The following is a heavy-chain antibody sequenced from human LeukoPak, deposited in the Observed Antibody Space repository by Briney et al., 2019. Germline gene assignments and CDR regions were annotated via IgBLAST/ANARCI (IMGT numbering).Heavy chain of an antibody. CDR3: ARGGIRFLEL. Sequence: QPAGSLSLSCAASGLLFSSYEMNWIHQAPGKGLEWVSYISYSGGSIYYADSVKGRFTISRENAKNSLYLQMNSLRAEDTAVYYCARGGIRFLELWGQGTLVTVSS. CDR1: GLLFSSYE. V-gene: IGHV3-48*03. CDR2: ISYSGGSI. D-gene: IGHD3-3*01. J-gene: IGHJ4*02.